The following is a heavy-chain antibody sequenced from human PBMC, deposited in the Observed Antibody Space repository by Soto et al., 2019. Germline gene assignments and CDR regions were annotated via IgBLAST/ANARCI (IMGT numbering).Heavy chain of an antibody. CDR3: ARVTGALTSAWLGP. Sequence: SLRLSCAASGFTFSTYSMSWVRQTLGGGLEWVASLSSASSFIYYSASLKCRFTIARDHAKISLFLHITTPTVEDTALYSCARVTGALTSAWLGPWGQGTLVTVSS. J-gene: IGHJ5*02. V-gene: IGHV3-21*01. CDR1: GFTFSTYS. CDR2: LSSASSFI. D-gene: IGHD4-17*01.